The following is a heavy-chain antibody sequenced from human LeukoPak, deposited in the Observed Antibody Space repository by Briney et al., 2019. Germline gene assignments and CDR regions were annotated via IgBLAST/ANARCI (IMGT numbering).Heavy chain of an antibody. J-gene: IGHJ4*02. V-gene: IGHV3-7*01. D-gene: IGHD6-13*01. CDR2: IKEDGSEK. Sequence: GGSLRPSCAASGFTFSTYWMSWVRQTPGKGLEWVANIKEDGSEKYYLDSVKGRFTLSRDNAKNSLYLQMNSLRVEDTALYYCARGERIAAAFDYWGQGILVTVSS. CDR3: ARGERIAAAFDY. CDR1: GFTFSTYW.